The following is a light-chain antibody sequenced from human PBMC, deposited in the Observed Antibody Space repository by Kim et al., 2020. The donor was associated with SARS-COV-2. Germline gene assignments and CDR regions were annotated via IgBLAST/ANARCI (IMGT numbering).Light chain of an antibody. CDR2: QDA. CDR3: QAWERSTAI. CDR1: KLGNKY. J-gene: IGLJ2*01. V-gene: IGLV3-1*01. Sequence: SVSPGQTASVSCSGDKLGNKYAYWYQQKPGQSPILVIYQDAKRPSGIPERFSGSNSGNPATLTITGTQAMDEADYYCQAWERSTAIFGGGTQLTVL.